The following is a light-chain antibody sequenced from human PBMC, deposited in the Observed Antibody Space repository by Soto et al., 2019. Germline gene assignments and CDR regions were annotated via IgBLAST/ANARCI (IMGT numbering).Light chain of an antibody. V-gene: IGKV3-20*01. CDR3: QQYGSSPLT. CDR1: QSVSSIY. J-gene: IGKJ1*01. Sequence: EIVLTQSPGTLSLSPGERATLSCRASQSVSSIYLAWFQQKPGQAPRLLIYGASSRATGIPDRFSGSGSGTDFTLTINRLEPEDFAVYYCQQYGSSPLTFGQGTKVEIK. CDR2: GAS.